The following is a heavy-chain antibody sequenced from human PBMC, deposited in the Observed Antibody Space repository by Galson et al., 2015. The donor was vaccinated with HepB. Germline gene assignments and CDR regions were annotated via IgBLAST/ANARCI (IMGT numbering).Heavy chain of an antibody. D-gene: IGHD5-12*01. Sequence: LSLTCTVSGGSISSSSYYWGWIRQPPGKGLEWIGSIYYSGSTYYNPSLKSRVTISVDTSKNQFSLKLSSVTAADTAVYYCARTATSYYYYYYMDVWGKGTTVTVSS. CDR3: ARTATSYYYYYYMDV. J-gene: IGHJ6*03. CDR1: GGSISSSSYY. CDR2: IYYSGST. V-gene: IGHV4-39*07.